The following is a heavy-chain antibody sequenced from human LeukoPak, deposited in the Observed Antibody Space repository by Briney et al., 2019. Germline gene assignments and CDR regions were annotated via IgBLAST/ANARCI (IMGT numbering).Heavy chain of an antibody. J-gene: IGHJ4*02. D-gene: IGHD2-2*01. Sequence: GGSLRLSCTASGFTFSTYAMNWVRQASGKGLEWVSGISGSGVSTYYADSVKGRFTISRDNSNNTLYLQMSSLGAEDTAVYYCAKDWGMGDQLLRIDYWGQGTLVTVSS. CDR2: ISGSGVST. CDR3: AKDWGMGDQLLRIDY. V-gene: IGHV3-23*01. CDR1: GFTFSTYA.